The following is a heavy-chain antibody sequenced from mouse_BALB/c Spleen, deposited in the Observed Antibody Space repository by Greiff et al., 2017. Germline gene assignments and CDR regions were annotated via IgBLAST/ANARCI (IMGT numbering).Heavy chain of an antibody. V-gene: IGHV6-6*02. Sequence: EVKLVESGGGLVQPGGSMKLSCVASGFTFSNYWMNWVRQSPEKGLEWVAEIRLKSNNYATHYAESVKGRFTISRDDSKSSVYRHMNNLRAEDTGIYYGTTWDYGDYAMDYWGQGTSVTVSS. D-gene: IGHD1-1*01. J-gene: IGHJ4*01. CDR3: TTWDYGDYAMDY. CDR2: IRLKSNNYAT. CDR1: GFTFSNYW.